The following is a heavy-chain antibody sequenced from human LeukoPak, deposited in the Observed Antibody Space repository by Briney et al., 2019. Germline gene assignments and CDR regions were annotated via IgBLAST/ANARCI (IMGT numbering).Heavy chain of an antibody. CDR1: GFTFSSYS. Sequence: GGSLRLSCAASGFTFSSYSMNWVRQAPGKGLEWVSSISSSSSYIYYADSVKGRFTISRDNAKNSLYLQMNSLRAEDTAVYYCARDRWDIVVVPAGLVDYWGQGTMVTVSS. CDR2: ISSSSSYI. J-gene: IGHJ3*01. D-gene: IGHD2-2*01. V-gene: IGHV3-21*01. CDR3: ARDRWDIVVVPAGLVDY.